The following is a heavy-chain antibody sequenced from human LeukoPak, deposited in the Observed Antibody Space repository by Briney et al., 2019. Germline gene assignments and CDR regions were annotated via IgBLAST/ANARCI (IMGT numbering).Heavy chain of an antibody. CDR3: ARYDYYFDY. D-gene: IGHD2-21*02. V-gene: IGHV4-39*07. J-gene: IGHJ4*02. CDR1: GGSISSSSYY. Sequence: SETLSLTCTVSGGSISSSSYYWGWIRQPPGKGLGWIGSIYYSGSTYYNPSLKSRVTISVDTSKNQFSLKLSSVTAADTAVYYCARYDYYFDYWGQGTLVTVSS. CDR2: IYYSGST.